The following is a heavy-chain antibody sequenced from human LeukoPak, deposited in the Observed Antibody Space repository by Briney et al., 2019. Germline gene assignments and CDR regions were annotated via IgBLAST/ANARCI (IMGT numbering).Heavy chain of an antibody. V-gene: IGHV1-46*01. CDR3: ARDNSGWSFDY. CDR1: GGTFSSYA. J-gene: IGHJ4*02. CDR2: ISPSGGDT. D-gene: IGHD6-19*01. Sequence: ASVKVSCKASGGTFSSYAISWVRQAPGQGLEWMGIISPSGGDTRYAPKFQGRVAVTRDLSTSIVYMEVSSLRSEDTAVYYCARDNSGWSFDYWGQGTLVTVSS.